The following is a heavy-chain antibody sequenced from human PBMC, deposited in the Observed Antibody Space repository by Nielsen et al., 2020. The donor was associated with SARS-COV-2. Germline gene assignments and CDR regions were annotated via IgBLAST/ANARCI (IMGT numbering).Heavy chain of an antibody. D-gene: IGHD3-16*02. Sequence: SETLSLTCTVSGGSISSYYWSWIRQPPGKGLEWIGYIYYSGSTNYNPSLKSRVTISVDTSKNQFSLKLSSVTAVDTAVYYCARDHHDYVWGSYRYSTRYGMDVWGQGTTVTVSS. V-gene: IGHV4-59*13. CDR3: ARDHHDYVWGSYRYSTRYGMDV. CDR1: GGSISSYY. CDR2: IYYSGST. J-gene: IGHJ6*02.